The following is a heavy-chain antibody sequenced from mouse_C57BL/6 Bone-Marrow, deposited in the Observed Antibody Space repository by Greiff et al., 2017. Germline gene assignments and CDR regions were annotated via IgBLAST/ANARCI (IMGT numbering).Heavy chain of an antibody. D-gene: IGHD2-1*01. CDR3: ARGNYSYWYFDV. Sequence: DVKLQESGPGLVKPSQSLSLTCSVTGYSITSGYYWTWIRQFPGNKLEWMGYISYDGSNNSNPSLKNRISITRETSKNQFFLKLNSLTTEDTATYYCARGNYSYWYFDVWGTGTTVTVSS. CDR2: ISYDGSN. CDR1: GYSITSGYY. V-gene: IGHV3-6*01. J-gene: IGHJ1*03.